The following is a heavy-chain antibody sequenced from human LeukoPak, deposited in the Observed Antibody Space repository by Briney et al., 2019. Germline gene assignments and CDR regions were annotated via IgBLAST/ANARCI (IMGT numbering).Heavy chain of an antibody. CDR2: IKRKTDGGTT. J-gene: IGHJ4*02. CDR1: GLTLSNAW. CDR3: MWEPDFDY. V-gene: IGHV3-15*01. Sequence: PGGSLRLSCAASGLTLSNAWMSWVRQAPGKGVEWVGRIKRKTDGGTTDYAARAKGRLTKSRDDSKNTVYLQMNSLKSEDTAVYYCMWEPDFDYWGQGTLVTVSS. D-gene: IGHD1-26*01.